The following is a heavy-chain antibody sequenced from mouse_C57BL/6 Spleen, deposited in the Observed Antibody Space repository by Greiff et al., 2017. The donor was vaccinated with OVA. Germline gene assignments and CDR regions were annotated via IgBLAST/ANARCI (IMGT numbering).Heavy chain of an antibody. CDR2: ISDGGSYT. D-gene: IGHD2-4*01. Sequence: EVKVVESGGGLVKPGGSLKLSCAASGFTFSSYAMSWVRQTPEKRLEWVATISDGGSYTYYPDNVKGRFTISRDNAKNNLYLQMSHLKSEDTAMYYCARDDDYGLGDYWGQGTTLTVSS. CDR1: GFTFSSYA. J-gene: IGHJ2*01. CDR3: ARDDDYGLGDY. V-gene: IGHV5-4*01.